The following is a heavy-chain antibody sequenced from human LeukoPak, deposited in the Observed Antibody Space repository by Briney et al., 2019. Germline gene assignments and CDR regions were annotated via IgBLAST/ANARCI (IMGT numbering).Heavy chain of an antibody. J-gene: IGHJ3*02. CDR1: GGSFSDSS. D-gene: IGHD1-26*01. CDR3: ARASGSYYAHAFDI. V-gene: IGHV4-34*01. Sequence: SETLSLTCAVYGGSFSDSSWTWIRQPPGKGLEWIGGIYYSGSTYYNPSLKSRVTISVDTSKNQFSLKLSSVTAADTAVYYCARASGSYYAHAFDIWGQGTMVTVSP. CDR2: IYYSGST.